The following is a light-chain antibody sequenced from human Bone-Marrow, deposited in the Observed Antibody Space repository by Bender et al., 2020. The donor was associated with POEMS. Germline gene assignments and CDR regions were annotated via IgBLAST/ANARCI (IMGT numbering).Light chain of an antibody. V-gene: IGLV2-14*02. J-gene: IGLJ1*01. CDR1: SSDVGSYNL. CDR3: SSYTSSSTGV. Sequence: QSALTQPASVSGSPGQSITISCTGTSSDVGSYNLVSWYQQHPGKAPKLMIYAVTNRPSGISTRFFGSKSGNTASLTISGLQAEDEADYYCSSYTSSSTGVFGTGTKVTVL. CDR2: AVT.